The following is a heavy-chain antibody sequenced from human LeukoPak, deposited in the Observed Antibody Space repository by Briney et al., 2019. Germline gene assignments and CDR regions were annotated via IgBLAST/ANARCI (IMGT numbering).Heavy chain of an antibody. Sequence: SETLSLTCAVYGGSFSGYYWSWIRQPPGKGLEWIGEINHSGSTNYNPSLKSRVTISVDTSKNQFSLKLSSVTAADTAVYYCARGQRRYSYGPPTYYYYYYMDVWGKGTTVTVSS. V-gene: IGHV4-34*01. CDR2: INHSGST. D-gene: IGHD5-18*01. CDR1: GGSFSGYY. CDR3: ARGQRRYSYGPPTYYYYYYMDV. J-gene: IGHJ6*03.